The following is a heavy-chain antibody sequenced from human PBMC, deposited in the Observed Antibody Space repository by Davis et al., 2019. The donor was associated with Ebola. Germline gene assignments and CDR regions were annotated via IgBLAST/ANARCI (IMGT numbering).Heavy chain of an antibody. Sequence: ASVKVSCKASGYTFTGYYMHWVRQAPGQGLEWMGRINPNSGGTNYAQKFQGRVTMTRDTSISTAYMELSRLRSDDTAVYYCARDPLRFLEWSKKEYYYYGMDVWGKGTTVTVSS. CDR2: INPNSGGT. D-gene: IGHD3-3*01. J-gene: IGHJ6*04. CDR3: ARDPLRFLEWSKKEYYYYGMDV. CDR1: GYTFTGYY. V-gene: IGHV1-2*06.